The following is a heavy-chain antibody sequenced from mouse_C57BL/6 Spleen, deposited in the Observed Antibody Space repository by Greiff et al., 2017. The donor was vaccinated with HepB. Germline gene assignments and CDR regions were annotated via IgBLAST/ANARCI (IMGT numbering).Heavy chain of an antibody. CDR2: INYDGSST. D-gene: IGHD4-1*01. CDR3: AAGTPYYFDY. V-gene: IGHV5-16*01. J-gene: IGHJ2*01. Sequence: EVQRVESEGGLVQPGSSMKLSCTASGFTFSDYYMAWVRQVPEKGLEWVANINYDGSSTYYLDSLKSRFIISRDNAKNILYLQMSSLKSEDTATYYCAAGTPYYFDYWGQGTTLTVSS. CDR1: GFTFSDYY.